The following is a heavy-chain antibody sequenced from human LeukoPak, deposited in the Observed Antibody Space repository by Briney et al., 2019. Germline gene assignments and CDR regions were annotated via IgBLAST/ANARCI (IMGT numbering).Heavy chain of an antibody. J-gene: IGHJ6*02. CDR3: ARDPLRSTWSTYYNALDV. CDR2: ISAYNGNT. V-gene: IGHV1-18*01. Sequence: ASVKVSCKASGYSFTCYAINWVRQAPGQGLEWMGWISAYNGNTDYAQKFQGRVTMTTDTSTSTAYMELRSLTSDDTAVYYCARDPLRSTWSTYYNALDVWGQGTTVTVSS. D-gene: IGHD6-13*01. CDR1: GYSFTCYA.